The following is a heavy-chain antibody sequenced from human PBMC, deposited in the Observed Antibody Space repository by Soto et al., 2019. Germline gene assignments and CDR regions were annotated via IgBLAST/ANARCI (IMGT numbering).Heavy chain of an antibody. CDR2: IDPSDSYT. D-gene: IGHD3-22*01. CDR3: ARHPYDSSGYYHNWFEP. Sequence: PGESLKISCKGSGYSLTRYWIYWVRQMPGKGLEWMGRIDPSDSYTNYSPSFQGHVTISADKSISTAYLQWSSLKASDTAMYYCARHPYDSSGYYHNWFEPWGQGTLVTVSS. CDR1: GYSLTRYW. V-gene: IGHV5-10-1*01. J-gene: IGHJ5*02.